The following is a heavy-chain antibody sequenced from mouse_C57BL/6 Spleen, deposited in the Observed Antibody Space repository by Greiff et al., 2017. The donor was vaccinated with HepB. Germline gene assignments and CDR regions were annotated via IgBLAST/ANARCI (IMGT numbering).Heavy chain of an antibody. CDR2: INPSSGYT. V-gene: IGHV1-4*01. Sequence: VQLQQSGADLARPGASVKMSCKASGYTFTSYTMHWVKQRPGQGLEWIGYINPSSGYTKYNQKFKDKATLTADKSSSTAYMQLRSLTSEDSAVYYCARYDDHDRAWFAYWGQGTLVTVSA. J-gene: IGHJ3*01. CDR3: ARYDDHDRAWFAY. CDR1: GYTFTSYT. D-gene: IGHD2-4*01.